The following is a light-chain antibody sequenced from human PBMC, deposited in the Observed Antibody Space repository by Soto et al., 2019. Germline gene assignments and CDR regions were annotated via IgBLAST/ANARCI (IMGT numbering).Light chain of an antibody. CDR2: DVN. CDR3: CSYAGSGIFVV. V-gene: IGLV2-11*01. Sequence: QSALTQPRSVSGSPGQSVTISCIGTSSDVGGYNCVSWFRKYPGEAPKLIIYDVNKRPSGFPDRFSGSRSGSTASLTISGLQADDEADYYCCSYAGSGIFVVFGEWTKRTVL. CDR1: SSDVGGYNC. J-gene: IGLJ3*02.